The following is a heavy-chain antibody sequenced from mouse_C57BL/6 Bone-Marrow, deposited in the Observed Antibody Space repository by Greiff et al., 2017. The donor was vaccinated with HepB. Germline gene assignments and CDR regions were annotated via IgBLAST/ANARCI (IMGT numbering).Heavy chain of an antibody. D-gene: IGHD1-1*02. CDR3: ARHEEGYYHFDY. CDR2: FYPGSGSI. J-gene: IGHJ2*01. V-gene: IGHV1-62-2*01. Sequence: QVQLKESGAELVKPGASVKLSCKASGYTFTEYTIHWVKQRSGQGLEWIGWFYPGSGSIKYNEKFKDKATLTADKSSSTAYMELSSLTSEDSAVYFCARHEEGYYHFDYWGQGTTLTVSS. CDR1: GYTFTEYT.